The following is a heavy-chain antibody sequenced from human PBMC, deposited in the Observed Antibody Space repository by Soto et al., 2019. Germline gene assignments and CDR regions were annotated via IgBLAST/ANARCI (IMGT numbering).Heavy chain of an antibody. J-gene: IGHJ4*02. Sequence: QVQLVESGGGVVQPGRSLRLSCVASGFTFSSYGMHWVRQAPGKGLEWVAIISYDGSNTYYADSVKGRFTISRDNSKNTLYLQINSLRAEDTSVYYCAKEWVMSGSYYISSSYYFDYWGQGTLVTVSS. CDR2: ISYDGSNT. D-gene: IGHD1-26*01. V-gene: IGHV3-30*18. CDR3: AKEWVMSGSYYISSSYYFDY. CDR1: GFTFSSYG.